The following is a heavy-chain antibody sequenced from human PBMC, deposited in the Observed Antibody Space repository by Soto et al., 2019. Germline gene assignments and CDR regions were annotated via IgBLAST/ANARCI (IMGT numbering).Heavy chain of an antibody. Sequence: EVQLVESGGGLVKPGESLRLSCAASGFTFSNAWMNWVRQAPGKGLEWVGRIKSKTDGGTTDYAAPMKGRFTISRDDSKNTLFLQMNSLKTEDTAVYYCTTDLYYYDSSGYPKRFDYWGQGTLVTVSS. CDR2: IKSKTDGGTT. CDR1: GFTFSNAW. D-gene: IGHD3-22*01. V-gene: IGHV3-15*07. CDR3: TTDLYYYDSSGYPKRFDY. J-gene: IGHJ4*02.